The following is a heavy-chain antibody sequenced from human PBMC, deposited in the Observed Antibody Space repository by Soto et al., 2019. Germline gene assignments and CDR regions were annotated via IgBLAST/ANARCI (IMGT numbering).Heavy chain of an antibody. J-gene: IGHJ3*02. CDR1: GGSISSYY. D-gene: IGHD3-16*01. CDR2: IYYSGST. CDR3: ARWGGGLSDAFDI. V-gene: IGHV4-59*01. Sequence: SETLSLTCTVSGGSISSYYWSWIRQPPGKGLEWIGYIYYSGSTNYNPSLKSRVTISVDTSKNQFSLKLSSVTAADTAVYYCARWGGGLSDAFDIWGQGTMVTVS.